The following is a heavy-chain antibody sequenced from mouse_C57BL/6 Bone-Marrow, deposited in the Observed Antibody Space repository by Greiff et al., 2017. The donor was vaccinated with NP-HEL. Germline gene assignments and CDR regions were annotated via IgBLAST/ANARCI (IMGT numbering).Heavy chain of an antibody. J-gene: IGHJ2*01. Sequence: VQLQQPGAELVMPGASVKLSCKASGYTFTSYWMHWVKQRPGQGLEWIGEIDPSDSYTNYNQKFKGKSTLTVDKSSSTAYMQLSSLTSEDSAVYYCASRGGRYDYWGQGTTLTVSS. CDR2: IDPSDSYT. V-gene: IGHV1-69*01. CDR1: GYTFTSYW. D-gene: IGHD1-1*01. CDR3: ASRGGRYDY.